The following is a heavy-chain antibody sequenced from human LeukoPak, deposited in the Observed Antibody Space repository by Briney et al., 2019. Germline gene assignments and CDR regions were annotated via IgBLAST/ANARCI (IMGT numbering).Heavy chain of an antibody. V-gene: IGHV4-59*08. CDR3: AKRRQGDFDY. CDR2: IYYSGST. D-gene: IGHD6-25*01. CDR1: GGSISSYY. J-gene: IGHJ4*02. Sequence: SETLSLTCTVSGGSISSYYWSWIRQPLGKGLEWIGYIYYSGSTNYNPSLKSRVTISVDTSKNQFSLKLSSVTAADTAVYYCAKRRQGDFDYWGQGTLVTVSS.